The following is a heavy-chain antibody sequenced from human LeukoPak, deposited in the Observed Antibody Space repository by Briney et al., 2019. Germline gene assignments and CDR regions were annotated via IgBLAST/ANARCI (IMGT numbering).Heavy chain of an antibody. D-gene: IGHD2-2*03. CDR1: GFSFTNYA. Sequence: GGSLRLSCAASGFSFTNYAMSWVRQAPAGGPEWLSSMKGGGETFYADSVKGRFTLSRDDSRNTVYLQLNNLRVEDTAIYYCARASWISPADAVCWGQGTQVTVSS. J-gene: IGHJ4*02. V-gene: IGHV3-23*01. CDR2: MKGGGET. CDR3: ARASWISPADAVC.